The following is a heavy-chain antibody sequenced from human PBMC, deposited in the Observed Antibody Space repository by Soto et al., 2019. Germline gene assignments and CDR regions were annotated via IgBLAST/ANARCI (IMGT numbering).Heavy chain of an antibody. CDR3: ARGIVDFWSGRHYFDY. V-gene: IGHV4-4*07. Sequence: SETLSLTCTVSGGSISYYWSWIRQPAGKGLEWIGRIYTSGSTNYNPSLKSRVTLSIDTSKNQFSLKLTSVTAADTAVYFCARGIVDFWSGRHYFDYWGQGTLVTVSS. CDR2: IYTSGST. D-gene: IGHD3-3*01. J-gene: IGHJ4*02. CDR1: GGSISYY.